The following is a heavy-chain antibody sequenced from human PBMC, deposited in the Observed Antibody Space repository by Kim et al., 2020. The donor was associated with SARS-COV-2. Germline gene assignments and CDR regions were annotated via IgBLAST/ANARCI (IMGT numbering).Heavy chain of an antibody. D-gene: IGHD3-10*01. V-gene: IGHV3-21*01. Sequence: AESVKGGFTISRDNAKNSLYLQMNSLRAEDTAVYYCATFGELYYYGMDVWGQGTTVTVSS. CDR3: ATFGELYYYGMDV. J-gene: IGHJ6*02.